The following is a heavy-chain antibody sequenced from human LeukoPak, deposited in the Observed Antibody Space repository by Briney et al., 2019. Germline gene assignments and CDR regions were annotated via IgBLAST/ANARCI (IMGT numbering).Heavy chain of an antibody. J-gene: IGHJ4*02. CDR3: ARREGYFDY. D-gene: IGHD6-13*01. Sequence: RRGESLKISCTGSGYRFTTYWIGWVRQMPGKGLEWMGIIYPGDSDTRYSPSFQGQVTISADKSISTAYLQWSSLKASDTAMYYCARREGYFDYWGQGTLVTVSS. CDR1: GYRFTTYW. CDR2: IYPGDSDT. V-gene: IGHV5-51*01.